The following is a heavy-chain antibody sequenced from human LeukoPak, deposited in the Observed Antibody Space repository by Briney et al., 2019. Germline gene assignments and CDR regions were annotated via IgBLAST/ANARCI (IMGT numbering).Heavy chain of an antibody. CDR1: GFTFSDYN. J-gene: IGHJ4*02. CDR2: ISSRSSTM. Sequence: GGSLRLSCTASGFTFSDYNMNWVRQAPGKGLEWISYISSRSSTMYYADSVKGRFTISRDNAQNSLHLQMNSLRDEDTAVYYCARDVDTGLVTPPLDYWGQGTLVTVSS. CDR3: ARDVDTGLVTPPLDY. D-gene: IGHD5-18*01. V-gene: IGHV3-48*02.